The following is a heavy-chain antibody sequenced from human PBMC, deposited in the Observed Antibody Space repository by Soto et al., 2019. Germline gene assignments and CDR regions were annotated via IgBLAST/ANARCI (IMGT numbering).Heavy chain of an antibody. J-gene: IGHJ6*03. CDR1: GGSISSYY. CDR2: IYYSGST. CDR3: ARVRGYDLDYYYYYMDV. D-gene: IGHD5-12*01. Sequence: SETLSLTCTVSGGSISSYYWSWIRQPPGKGLEWIGYIYYSGSTNYNPSLKSRVTISVDTSKNQFSLKLSSVTAADTAVYYCARVRGYDLDYYYYYMDVWGKGTTVTVSS. V-gene: IGHV4-59*01.